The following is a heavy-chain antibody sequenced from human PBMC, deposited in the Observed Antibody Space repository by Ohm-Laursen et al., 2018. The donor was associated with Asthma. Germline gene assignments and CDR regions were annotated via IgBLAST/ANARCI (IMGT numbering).Heavy chain of an antibody. Sequence: SLRLSCSASGFTFSSYAMHWVRQAPGKGLEWVAVISYDGSNKYYADSVKGRFTISRDNSKNTLYLQMSSLRAEDTAVYYCVEEYSRGNFDYWGQGTLVTVSS. CDR1: GFTFSSYA. V-gene: IGHV3-30*14. CDR3: VEEYSRGNFDY. J-gene: IGHJ4*02. CDR2: ISYDGSNK. D-gene: IGHD6-13*01.